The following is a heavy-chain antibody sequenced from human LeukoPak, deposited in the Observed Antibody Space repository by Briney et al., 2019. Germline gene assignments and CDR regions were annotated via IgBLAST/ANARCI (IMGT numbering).Heavy chain of an antibody. J-gene: IGHJ4*02. CDR3: AKSMGFAYYFDY. D-gene: IGHD1-26*01. Sequence: PGGSLRLSCAASGFPFSSYGVSWVRQAPGKGLEWVSAISGSGDYTYYADSVKGRFTISRGNSKNTLYLQMNSLRAEDMAVYYCAKSMGFAYYFDYWGQGTLVTVSS. V-gene: IGHV3-23*01. CDR2: ISGSGDYT. CDR1: GFPFSSYG.